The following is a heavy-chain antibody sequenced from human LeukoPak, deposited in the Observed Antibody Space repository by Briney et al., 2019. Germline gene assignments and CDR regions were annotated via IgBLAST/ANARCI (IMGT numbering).Heavy chain of an antibody. CDR1: GFTVSSNY. V-gene: IGHV3-53*01. CDR3: ARDRGGAYDFWSGYYTGYFDY. Sequence: GGSLRLSCAASGFTVSSNYMSWVRQAPGKGLEWVSVIYSGGSTYYADSVRGRFTISRDNAKTSLYLQMNSLRAEDTAVYYWARDRGGAYDFWSGYYTGYFDYWGQGTLVPVSS. J-gene: IGHJ4*02. D-gene: IGHD3-3*01. CDR2: IYSGGST.